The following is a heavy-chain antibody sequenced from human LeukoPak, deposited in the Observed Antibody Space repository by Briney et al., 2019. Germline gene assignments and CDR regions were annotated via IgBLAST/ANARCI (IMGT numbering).Heavy chain of an antibody. CDR3: ARMDIAVAGIFDY. J-gene: IGHJ4*02. V-gene: IGHV3-7*01. Sequence: GGSLRLSCAASGFTFSSYWRSWVRQAPGKGLEWVANIKQDGSEKDYVDSVKGRFTISRDNAKNSLYLQMNSLRAEDTAVYYCARMDIAVAGIFDYWGQGTLVTVSS. CDR1: GFTFSSYW. CDR2: IKQDGSEK. D-gene: IGHD6-19*01.